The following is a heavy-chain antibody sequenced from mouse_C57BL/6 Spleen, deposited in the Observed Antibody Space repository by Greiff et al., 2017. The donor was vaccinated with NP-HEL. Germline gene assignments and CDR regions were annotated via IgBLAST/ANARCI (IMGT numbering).Heavy chain of an antibody. D-gene: IGHD3-3*01. CDR2: INYDGSST. Sequence: EAQLVESEGGLVQPGSSMKLSCTASGFTFSDYYMAWVRQLPEKGLEWVANINYDGSSTYYLDSLKSRFIISRDNAKNIIYLQMCSLESEGTATDYCAREAGEGLPWFAYWGQGTLVTVSA. V-gene: IGHV5-16*01. CDR1: GFTFSDYY. J-gene: IGHJ3*01. CDR3: AREAGEGLPWFAY.